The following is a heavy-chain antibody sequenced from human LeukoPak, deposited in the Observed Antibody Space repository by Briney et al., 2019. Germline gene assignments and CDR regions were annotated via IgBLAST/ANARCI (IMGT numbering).Heavy chain of an antibody. D-gene: IGHD5-18*01. CDR1: GFTFSSYS. V-gene: IGHV3-21*01. CDR3: ARDQGGYSYGTIDY. J-gene: IGHJ4*02. Sequence: PGGSLRLSCAASGFTFSSYSMNWVRQAPGKGLEWVSSISSGSSYIYYADSVKGRFTISRDNAKNSLYLQMNSLRAEDTAVYYCARDQGGYSYGTIDYWGQGTLVTVSS. CDR2: ISSGSSYI.